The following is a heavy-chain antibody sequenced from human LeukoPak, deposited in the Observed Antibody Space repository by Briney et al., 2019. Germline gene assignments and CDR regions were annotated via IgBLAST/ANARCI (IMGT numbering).Heavy chain of an antibody. D-gene: IGHD3-22*01. CDR3: AKGIDSTGYYPFDY. V-gene: IGHV3-23*01. Sequence: PGGSLRLSCAASGFIFNNYAMSWVRQAPGQGLEWVSAISESGGETYHADSVKGRFTISRDTSKSTLYLQLNSLRAEDTAIYYCAKGIDSTGYYPFDYWGQGTLVTVSS. CDR1: GFIFNNYA. J-gene: IGHJ4*02. CDR2: ISESGGET.